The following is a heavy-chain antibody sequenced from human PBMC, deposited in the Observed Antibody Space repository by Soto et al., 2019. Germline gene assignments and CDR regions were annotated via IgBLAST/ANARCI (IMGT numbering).Heavy chain of an antibody. CDR3: ARRSNHYDSSGYPLDWFDP. CDR1: GYTFTSYG. CDR2: ISAYNGNT. V-gene: IGHV1-18*01. J-gene: IGHJ5*02. D-gene: IGHD3-22*01. Sequence: GASVKVSCKASGYTFTSYGISWVRQAPGQGLEWMGWISAYNGNTNYAQKLQGRVTMTTDTSTSTAYMELRSLRSDDTAVYYCARRSNHYDSSGYPLDWFDPWGQGTLVTVSS.